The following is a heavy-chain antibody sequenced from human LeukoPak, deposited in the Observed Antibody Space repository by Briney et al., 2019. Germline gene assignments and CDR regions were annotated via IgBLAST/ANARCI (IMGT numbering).Heavy chain of an antibody. V-gene: IGHV4-30-4*01. CDR2: IYYSGST. CDR1: GGSISSGDYS. Sequence: SETLSLTCTVSGGSISSGDYSWSWIRQPPGRGLEWIGYIYYSGSTYYNPSLKSRVTISVDPSKNQFSLKLSSVTAADTAVYYCARGYGLGSYYPPSIDYWGQGTLVTVSS. CDR3: ARGYGLGSYYPPSIDY. D-gene: IGHD3-10*01. J-gene: IGHJ4*02.